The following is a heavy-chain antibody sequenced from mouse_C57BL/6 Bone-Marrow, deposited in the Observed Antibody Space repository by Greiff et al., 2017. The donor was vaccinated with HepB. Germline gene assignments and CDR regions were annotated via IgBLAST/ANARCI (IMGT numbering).Heavy chain of an antibody. CDR2: IDPENGDT. CDR3: TTTTAQASYYFDY. V-gene: IGHV14-4*01. CDR1: GFNIKDDY. Sequence: EVKLQQSGAELVRPGASVKLSCTASGFNIKDDYMHWVKQRPEQGLEWIGWIDPENGDTEYASKFQGKATITADTSSNTAYLQLSSLTSEDTAVYYCTTTTAQASYYFDYWGQGTTLTVSS. D-gene: IGHD3-2*02. J-gene: IGHJ2*01.